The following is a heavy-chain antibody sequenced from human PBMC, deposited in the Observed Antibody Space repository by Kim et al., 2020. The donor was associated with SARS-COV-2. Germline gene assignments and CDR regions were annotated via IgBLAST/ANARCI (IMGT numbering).Heavy chain of an antibody. Sequence: SETLSLTCTVSGGSISSYYWSWIRQPPGKGLEWIGYIYYSGSTNYNPSLKSRVTISVDTSKNQFSLKLSSVTAADTAVYYCARNRLWGTPYYYYYYGMDVWGQGTTVTVSS. CDR1: GGSISSYY. V-gene: IGHV4-59*13. J-gene: IGHJ6*02. D-gene: IGHD3-16*01. CDR3: ARNRLWGTPYYYYYYGMDV. CDR2: IYYSGST.